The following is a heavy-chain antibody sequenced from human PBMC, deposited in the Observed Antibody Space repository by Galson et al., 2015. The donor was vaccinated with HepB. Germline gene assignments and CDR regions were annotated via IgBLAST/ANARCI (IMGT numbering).Heavy chain of an antibody. CDR1: GGSISSYY. D-gene: IGHD3-22*01. Sequence: LSLTCTVSGGSISSYYWSWIRQPPGKGLEWIGYIYYSGSTNYNPSLKSRITISVDTSKNQFSLKLSSVTAADTAVYYCARAHSSGYYLRYYFDYWGQGTLVTVSS. J-gene: IGHJ4*02. V-gene: IGHV4-59*01. CDR2: IYYSGST. CDR3: ARAHSSGYYLRYYFDY.